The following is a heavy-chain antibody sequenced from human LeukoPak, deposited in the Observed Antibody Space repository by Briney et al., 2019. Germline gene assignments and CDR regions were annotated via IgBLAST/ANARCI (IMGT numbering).Heavy chain of an antibody. CDR2: INSDGSST. CDR3: ARERITMVRGVTTAHYYYYGMDV. CDR1: GFTFSSYW. D-gene: IGHD3-10*01. J-gene: IGHJ6*02. V-gene: IGHV3-74*01. Sequence: GGSLRLSCAASGFTFSSYWMHWVRQAPGKGLVWVSRINSDGSSTSYADSVKGRFTISRDNAKNTLYLQMNSLRAEDTAVYYCARERITMVRGVTTAHYYYYGMDVWGQGTTVTVSS.